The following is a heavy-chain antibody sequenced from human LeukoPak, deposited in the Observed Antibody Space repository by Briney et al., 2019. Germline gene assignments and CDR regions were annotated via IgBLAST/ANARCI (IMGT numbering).Heavy chain of an antibody. V-gene: IGHV1-2*02. CDR1: GYTFTGYY. D-gene: IGHD3-3*01. J-gene: IGHJ5*02. Sequence: ASVKVSCKASGYTFTGYYMHWVRQAPGQGLEWMGWINPNSGGTNYAQKSQGRVTMTRDTSISTAYMELSRLRSDDTAVYYCARVGNDFWSGYEPLNWFDPWGQGTLVTVSS. CDR3: ARVGNDFWSGYEPLNWFDP. CDR2: INPNSGGT.